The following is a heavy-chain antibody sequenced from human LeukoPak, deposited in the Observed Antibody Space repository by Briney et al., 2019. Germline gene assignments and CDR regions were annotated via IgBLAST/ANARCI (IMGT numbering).Heavy chain of an antibody. Sequence: ASVKVSCKASGYTFTGYYMHWVRQAPGQGLEWMGWISPNSGGTDYAQKFQGWVTMTRDTSISTAYMELSRLRSDDTAVYYCARGEEIFAPFDYWGQGTLVTVSS. D-gene: IGHD3-3*01. CDR1: GYTFTGYY. CDR2: ISPNSGGT. CDR3: ARGEEIFAPFDY. V-gene: IGHV1-2*04. J-gene: IGHJ4*02.